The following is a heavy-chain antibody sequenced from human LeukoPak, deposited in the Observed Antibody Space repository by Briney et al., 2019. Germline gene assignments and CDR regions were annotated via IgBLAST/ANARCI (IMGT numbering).Heavy chain of an antibody. CDR3: ARAADTAMPYYYYGMDV. Sequence: GGSLRLSCAASGFTFGSHWLSWVRQAAGKGLEWVANIKQDGSEKYYVDAVKGRFTISRDNAKNSLYLQMNSLRAEDTAVYYCARAADTAMPYYYYGMDVWGQGTTVTVSS. CDR1: GFTFGSHW. J-gene: IGHJ6*02. V-gene: IGHV3-7*01. CDR2: IKQDGSEK. D-gene: IGHD5-18*01.